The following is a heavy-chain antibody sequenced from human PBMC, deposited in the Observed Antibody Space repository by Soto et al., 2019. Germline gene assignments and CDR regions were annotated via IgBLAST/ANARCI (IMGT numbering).Heavy chain of an antibody. D-gene: IGHD3-22*01. CDR1: GFTFSSYA. Sequence: GGSLRLSCAASGFTFSSYAMHWVRQAPGKGLEWVAVISYDGSNKYYADSVKGRFTISRDNSKNTLYLQMNSLRAEDTAVYYCARAGGSGDSSGYYYKTRYYYYGMDVWGQGTTVTVSS. CDR2: ISYDGSNK. CDR3: ARAGGSGDSSGYYYKTRYYYYGMDV. V-gene: IGHV3-30-3*01. J-gene: IGHJ6*02.